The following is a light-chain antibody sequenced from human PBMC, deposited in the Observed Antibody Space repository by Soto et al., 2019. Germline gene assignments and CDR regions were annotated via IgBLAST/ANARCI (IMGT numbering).Light chain of an antibody. CDR1: QSVGSDL. CDR3: KQYGSPPWA. CDR2: AAS. V-gene: IGKV3-20*01. Sequence: IVLTQSPGTLSLSPGERATLSCRASQSVGSDLLAWYQQKRGQAPRILIYAASNRASGIPDRFSGRGSGSNLTLTFSTLEPEDFEVYSVKQYGSPPWAFGKGTRVEI. J-gene: IGKJ1*01.